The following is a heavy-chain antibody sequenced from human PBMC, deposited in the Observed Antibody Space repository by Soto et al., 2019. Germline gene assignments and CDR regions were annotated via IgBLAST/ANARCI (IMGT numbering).Heavy chain of an antibody. CDR3: ASGYSSSSTSVLDF. CDR2: IDPNSGGT. Sequence: AVKVSCKASGYTFTAYYMHWVRQAAGQGLEWMGWIDPNSGGTNFAQNFQGRVAMTRDTSINTAYMEVSRLRSDDTAVYYCASGYSSSSTSVLDFWGQGTPVTVSS. CDR1: GYTFTAYY. J-gene: IGHJ4*02. D-gene: IGHD6-6*01. V-gene: IGHV1-2*02.